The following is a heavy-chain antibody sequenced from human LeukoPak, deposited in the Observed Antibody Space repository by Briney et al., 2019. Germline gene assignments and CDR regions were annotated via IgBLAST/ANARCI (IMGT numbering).Heavy chain of an antibody. CDR1: GGSFSGYY. CDR2: INHSGST. J-gene: IGHJ5*02. CDR3: ARVGNTYSSGWRNWFDP. Sequence: SETLSLTCAVYGGSFSGYYWSWIRQPPGKGLEWIGEINHSGSTNYNPSLKSRVTISVDTSKNQFSLKLSSVTAADTAVYCCARVGNTYSSGWRNWFDPWGQGTLVTVSS. D-gene: IGHD6-19*01. V-gene: IGHV4-34*01.